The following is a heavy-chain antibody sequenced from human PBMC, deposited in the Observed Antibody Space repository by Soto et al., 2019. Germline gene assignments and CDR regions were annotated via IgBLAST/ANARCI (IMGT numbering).Heavy chain of an antibody. D-gene: IGHD4-17*01. Sequence: EVQLVESGGGLVQPGGSLRLSCAASGLTFSSYWMHWVRQAPGKGLVWVSRINSDGSSTSYADSVKGRFTISRDNAKNTLYLQTNSRRAEDTAVYYCALSHTVTTDYWGQGTLVTVSS. CDR3: ALSHTVTTDY. CDR2: INSDGSST. CDR1: GLTFSSYW. V-gene: IGHV3-74*01. J-gene: IGHJ4*02.